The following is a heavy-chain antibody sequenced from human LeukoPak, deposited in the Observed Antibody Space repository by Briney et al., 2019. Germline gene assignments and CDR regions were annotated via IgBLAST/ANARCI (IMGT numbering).Heavy chain of an antibody. V-gene: IGHV3-30*02. Sequence: HTGGSLRLSCAASGFTFSNYGMHWVRQAPGKGLEWVAFIRSDGSNKYYADSAKGRFTISRDNSKNTLYLQMNSLRAEDTAVYYCARAGLERLFGWFDPWGQGTLVTVSS. D-gene: IGHD1-1*01. CDR1: GFTFSNYG. CDR2: IRSDGSNK. CDR3: ARAGLERLFGWFDP. J-gene: IGHJ5*02.